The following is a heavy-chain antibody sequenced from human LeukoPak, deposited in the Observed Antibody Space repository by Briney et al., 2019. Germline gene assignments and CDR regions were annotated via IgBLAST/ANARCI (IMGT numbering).Heavy chain of an antibody. CDR3: ARGNSGYDPGWFDP. Sequence: PSETLSLTCAVYGGSFSGYYWSWIRQPPGKGLEWIGYIYNTGSTYYNPSLKSRVTISVDRSKNQFSLKLSSVTAADTAVYYCARGNSGYDPGWFDPWGQGTLVTVSS. CDR2: IYNTGST. J-gene: IGHJ5*02. CDR1: GGSFSGYY. V-gene: IGHV4-34*01. D-gene: IGHD5-12*01.